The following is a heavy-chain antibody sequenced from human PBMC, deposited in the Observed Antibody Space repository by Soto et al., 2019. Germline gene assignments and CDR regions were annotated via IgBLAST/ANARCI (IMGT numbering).Heavy chain of an antibody. J-gene: IGHJ4*02. CDR1: GFTFSSYA. V-gene: IGHV3-23*01. D-gene: IGHD3-22*01. CDR2: ISGSGGST. Sequence: GGSLRLSCAASGFTFSSYAMSWVRQAPGKGLEWVSAISGSGGSTYYADSVKGRFTISRDNSKNTLYLQMNGLRAEDTAVYYCARDGRFVYYYDSSGYYFDYWGQGTLVTVSS. CDR3: ARDGRFVYYYDSSGYYFDY.